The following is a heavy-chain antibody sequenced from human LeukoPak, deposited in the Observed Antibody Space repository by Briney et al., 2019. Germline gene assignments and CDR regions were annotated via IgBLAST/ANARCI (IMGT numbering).Heavy chain of an antibody. Sequence: GGSLRLSCAASGFTFSSYTMSWVRQAPGKGLEWVSAISGSGGSTYYADSVKGRFTISRDNSKNTLYLQMNSLRAEDTAVYYCAKPDIVVVPAAYFDYWGQGTLVTVSS. CDR1: GFTFSSYT. J-gene: IGHJ4*02. CDR3: AKPDIVVVPAAYFDY. CDR2: ISGSGGST. V-gene: IGHV3-23*01. D-gene: IGHD2-2*01.